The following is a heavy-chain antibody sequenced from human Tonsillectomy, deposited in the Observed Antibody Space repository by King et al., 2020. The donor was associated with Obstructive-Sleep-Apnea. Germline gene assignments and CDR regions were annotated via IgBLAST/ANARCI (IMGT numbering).Heavy chain of an antibody. Sequence: HVQLVESGGGVVQPGRSLRLSCAASGFTFSSYAMPGVRQAPGKGLEWVAVISYNGSNKYYADSVKGRFTISRDNSKNTLYLQMNSLRAEDTAVYYCARDADSSGSLYYYFDYWGQGTLVTVSS. CDR1: GFTFSSYA. CDR3: ARDADSSGSLYYYFDY. V-gene: IGHV3-30-3*01. CDR2: ISYNGSNK. D-gene: IGHD3-22*01. J-gene: IGHJ4*02.